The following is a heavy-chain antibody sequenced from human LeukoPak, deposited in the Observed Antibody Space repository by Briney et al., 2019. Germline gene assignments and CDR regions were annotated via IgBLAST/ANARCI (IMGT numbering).Heavy chain of an antibody. CDR3: AHRLSHDYFDY. CDR1: GFSLSTSGVG. J-gene: IGHJ4*02. D-gene: IGHD2/OR15-2a*01. V-gene: IGHV2-5*01. CDR2: IYGNDDK. Sequence: SGPTLVNPTQTLTLTCTFSGFSLSTSGVGVGWIRQPAGKALEWLVVIYGNDDKRYSPSLKSRLTITKDTSTNQVVLTMTNMDPVDTATYYCAHRLSHDYFDYWGQGSLVTVSS.